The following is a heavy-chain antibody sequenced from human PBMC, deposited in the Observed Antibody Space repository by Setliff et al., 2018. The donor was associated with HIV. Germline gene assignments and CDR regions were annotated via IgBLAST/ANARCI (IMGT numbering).Heavy chain of an antibody. J-gene: IGHJ4*02. V-gene: IGHV4-38-2*01. CDR3: AAKKSGDYPFN. Sequence: SETLSLTCGVSGYSISSDYCWSWIRQPPGKGLEWIGEINHSGSTNYNPSLKSRVTISVDTSKNQFSLKVGSVTAADTAVYYCAAKKSGDYPFNRGQGTLVTVSS. CDR2: INHSGST. CDR1: GYSISSDYC. D-gene: IGHD4-17*01.